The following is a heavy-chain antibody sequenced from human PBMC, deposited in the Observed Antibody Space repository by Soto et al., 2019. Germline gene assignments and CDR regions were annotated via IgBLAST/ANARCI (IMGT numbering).Heavy chain of an antibody. Sequence: SVKVSCKASGGTFSSYAISWVRQAPGQGLEWMGGIIPIFGTANYAQKFQGRVTITADESTSTAYMELSSLRSEDTAVYYCASGDYYDSSGLGPYGMDAWGQGTTVTVSS. V-gene: IGHV1-69*13. J-gene: IGHJ6*02. CDR3: ASGDYYDSSGLGPYGMDA. CDR2: IIPIFGTA. CDR1: GGTFSSYA. D-gene: IGHD3-22*01.